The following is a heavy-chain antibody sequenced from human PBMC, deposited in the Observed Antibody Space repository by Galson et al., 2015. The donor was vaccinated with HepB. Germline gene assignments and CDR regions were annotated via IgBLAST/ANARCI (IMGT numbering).Heavy chain of an antibody. CDR2: IKSKTDGGTT. CDR1: GFTFSNAW. D-gene: IGHD3-22*01. CDR3: TRRLRYYDSSGYSNDAFDI. V-gene: IGHV3-15*01. J-gene: IGHJ3*02. Sequence: SLRLSCAASGFTFSNAWMSWVRQAPGKGLEWVGRIKSKTDGGTTDYAAPVKGRFTISRDDSKNTLYLQMNSLKTEDTAVYYCTRRLRYYDSSGYSNDAFDIWGQGTMVTVSS.